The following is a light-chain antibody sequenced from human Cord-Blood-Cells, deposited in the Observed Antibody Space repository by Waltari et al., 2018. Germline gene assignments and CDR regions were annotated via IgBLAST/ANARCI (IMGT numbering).Light chain of an antibody. V-gene: IGKV4-1*01. CDR1: QSVLYSSNNENY. Sequence: DIVMTQSPDSLAVSLGERATINCKSSQSVLYSSNNENYLAWYQQKPGQPPKLLIYWASTRESGVPDRCSGSGSGTDFTLTSSSLQAEDVAVYYCQQYYSTPFTFGPGTKVDIK. J-gene: IGKJ3*01. CDR2: WAS. CDR3: QQYYSTPFT.